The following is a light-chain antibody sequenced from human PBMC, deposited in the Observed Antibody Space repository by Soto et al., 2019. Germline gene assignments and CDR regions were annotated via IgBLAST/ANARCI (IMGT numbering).Light chain of an antibody. CDR1: RSDIGGYNY. Sequence: QSALTQPPSASGSLGQSVTISCTGTRSDIGGYNYVSWYLQYPGKAPKLMIYDVYKRPSGVPDRFSGYKSGNTASLTVSGLQAEDEADYYCSSYAVNNKVIFGGGTKLTVL. CDR3: SSYAVNNKVI. J-gene: IGLJ2*01. CDR2: DVY. V-gene: IGLV2-8*01.